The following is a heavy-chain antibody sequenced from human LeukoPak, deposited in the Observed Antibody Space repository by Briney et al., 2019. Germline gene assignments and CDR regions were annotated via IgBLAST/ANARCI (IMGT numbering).Heavy chain of an antibody. CDR3: ARQGSGLGRAFDI. D-gene: IGHD5-12*01. CDR2: IYHSGST. Sequence: PSETLSLTCAVSRGSISSNNWWSWVRQPPGKRLEWIAEIYHSGSTNYNPSLKSRVTISVDKSKNQFSLKLSSETAADTAMYYCARQGSGLGRAFDIWGQGTMVTVSS. J-gene: IGHJ3*02. V-gene: IGHV4-4*02. CDR1: RGSISSNNW.